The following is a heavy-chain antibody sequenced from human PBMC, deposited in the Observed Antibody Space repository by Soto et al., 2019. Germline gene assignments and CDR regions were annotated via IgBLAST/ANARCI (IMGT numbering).Heavy chain of an antibody. Sequence: EVQLLESGGGLVQPGGSLRLSCAASGFTFKNYAMTLVRQAPGKGLECVSAISGGGDTTSYADSVKGRFTVSRDGSNNSLYMQMSSLSAEDTALYYCAKGRGGAGSLTPPVDFWGQGTLVTVSS. J-gene: IGHJ4*02. V-gene: IGHV3-23*01. CDR1: GFTFKNYA. D-gene: IGHD3-10*01. CDR3: AKGRGGAGSLTPPVDF. CDR2: ISGGGDTT.